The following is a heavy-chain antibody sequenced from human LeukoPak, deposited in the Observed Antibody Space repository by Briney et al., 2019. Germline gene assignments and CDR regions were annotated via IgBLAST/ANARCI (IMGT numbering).Heavy chain of an antibody. CDR2: ITSGSTI. V-gene: IGHV3-48*03. CDR1: GFRFSGYE. CDR3: ARGFGY. J-gene: IGHJ4*02. Sequence: PGGSLRLSCAASGFRFSGYEVNWVRQAPGKGLEWVSHITSGSTIHYADSVKGRFTISRDNANNSLYLQMNSLRAEDTAVYYCARGFGYWGQGTLVTASS.